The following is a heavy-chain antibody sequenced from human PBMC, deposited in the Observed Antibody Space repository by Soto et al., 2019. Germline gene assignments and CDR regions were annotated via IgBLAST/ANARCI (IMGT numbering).Heavy chain of an antibody. CDR2: ISGSGGDT. CDR3: AKDDVSGDGLWLVSA. J-gene: IGHJ5*02. CDR1: GFTFNRYS. V-gene: IGHV3-23*01. Sequence: EVQLLESGGGLVQPGRSLRLSCAASGFTFNRYSMSWVRQAPGKGLECVSSISGSGGDTFYADSVKGRFTISRDNSKNTLYLQMSSLRADDTALYYCAKDDVSGDGLWLVSAWGQGTPVTVS. D-gene: IGHD2-21*02.